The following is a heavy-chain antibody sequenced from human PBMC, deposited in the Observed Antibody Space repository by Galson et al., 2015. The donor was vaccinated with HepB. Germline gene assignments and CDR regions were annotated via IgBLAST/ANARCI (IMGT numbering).Heavy chain of an antibody. CDR1: GFSLSTSGVG. CDR2: IYWDDDK. Sequence: PALVKPTQTLTLTCTFSGFSLSTSGVGVGWIRQPPGKALEWLALIYWDDDKRYSPSLKSRLTITKDTSKNQVVLTMTNMDPVDTATYYCAHRQRDSSGYRIDYWGQGTLVTVSS. CDR3: AHRQRDSSGYRIDY. V-gene: IGHV2-5*02. J-gene: IGHJ4*02. D-gene: IGHD3-22*01.